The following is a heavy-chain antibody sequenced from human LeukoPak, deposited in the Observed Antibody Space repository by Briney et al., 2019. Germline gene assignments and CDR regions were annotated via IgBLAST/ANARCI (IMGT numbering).Heavy chain of an antibody. J-gene: IGHJ4*02. V-gene: IGHV1-18*01. CDR3: ARARTPNNIVGATNY. CDR2: ISAYNGNT. CDR1: GYTFTSYG. D-gene: IGHD1-26*01. Sequence: GASVKVSCKASGYTFTSYGISWVRQAPGQGLEWMGWISAYNGNTNYAQKLQDRVTMTTDTSTSTAYMELRSLRSDDTAVYYCARARTPNNIVGATNYWGQGTLVTVSA.